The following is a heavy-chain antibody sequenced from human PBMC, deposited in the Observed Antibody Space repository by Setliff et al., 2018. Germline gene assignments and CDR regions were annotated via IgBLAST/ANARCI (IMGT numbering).Heavy chain of an antibody. J-gene: IGHJ5*02. D-gene: IGHD3-16*01. CDR2: INHSGST. CDR3: ARDYQGGWFDP. CDR1: GGSISSGSYY. V-gene: IGHV4-39*07. Sequence: PSETLSLTCSVSGGSISSGSYYWGWIRQPPGKGLEWIAEINHSGSTNYNPSLKSRGTISVDTSKTQVSLTLTSVTAADTAVYYCARDYQGGWFDPWGPGTLVTVSS.